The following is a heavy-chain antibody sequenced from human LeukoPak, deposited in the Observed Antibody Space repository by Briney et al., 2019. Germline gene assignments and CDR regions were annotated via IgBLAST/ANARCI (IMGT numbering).Heavy chain of an antibody. CDR1: GGSISSYY. V-gene: IGHV4-59*01. D-gene: IGHD6-13*01. CDR2: IYYSGST. Sequence: SETLSLTCTVSGGSISSYYWSWIRQPPGKGLEGIGYIYYSGSTNYNPSLKSRVTISVDTSKNQFSLKLSSVTAADTAVYYCARDSPYRSTLGYYDLWGRGTLVTVSS. CDR3: ARDSPYRSTLGYYDL. J-gene: IGHJ2*01.